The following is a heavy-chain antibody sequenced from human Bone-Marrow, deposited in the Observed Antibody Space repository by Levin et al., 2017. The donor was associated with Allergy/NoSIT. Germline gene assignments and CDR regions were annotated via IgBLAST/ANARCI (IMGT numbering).Heavy chain of an antibody. CDR2: RRKEKEKK. CDR1: GYTFNSHG. J-gene: IGHJ4*02. Sequence: KISCKGSGYTFNSHGITWVRQAPGQGLEYGGGRRKEKEKKKEGEKRTGRVTVTVETSTSTVYMELRNLRSDDTAVYYCARDFYYDSTSYYGFWGQGTLVTVSS. D-gene: IGHD3-22*01. CDR3: ARDFYYDSTSYYGF. V-gene: IGHV1-18*01.